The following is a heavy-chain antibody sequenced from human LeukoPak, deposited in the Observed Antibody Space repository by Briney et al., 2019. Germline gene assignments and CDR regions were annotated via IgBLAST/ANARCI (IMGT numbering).Heavy chain of an antibody. V-gene: IGHV4-59*01. CDR3: ARDLELERNRWNYFES. CDR1: GGSISSFF. D-gene: IGHD1-1*01. J-gene: IGHJ4*02. Sequence: PSETLSLTCTVSGGSISSFFWSWIRQPPGKGLEWIGSIHYSGDSKYNPSLKSRVSLSIDMSKEQLSLRLSSVTAADTAVYYCARDLELERNRWNYFESWGQGTLVTVSS. CDR2: IHYSGDS.